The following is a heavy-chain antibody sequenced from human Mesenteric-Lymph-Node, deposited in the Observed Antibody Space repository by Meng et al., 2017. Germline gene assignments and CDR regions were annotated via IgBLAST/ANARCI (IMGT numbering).Heavy chain of an antibody. CDR2: IYHGVNI. D-gene: IGHD3-10*01. Sequence: GSGSGLVMPSQTLSLTCSVSGASNTSGDYSWTWIRQPPGQGLEWIGYIYHGVNIYYTPSLRSRVTISVDKSRNQFSLKLTSVSAADTAVYYCVRDTRRGGGWFDPWGQGTLVTVSS. V-gene: IGHV4-30-2*01. CDR3: VRDTRRGGGWFDP. J-gene: IGHJ5*02. CDR1: GASNTSGDYS.